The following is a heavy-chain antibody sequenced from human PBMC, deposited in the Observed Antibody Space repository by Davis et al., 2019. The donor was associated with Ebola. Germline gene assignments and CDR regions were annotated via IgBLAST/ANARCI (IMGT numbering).Heavy chain of an antibody. D-gene: IGHD6-19*01. J-gene: IGHJ5*02. CDR1: GFTVSSNY. CDR3: ARVVYSSGWDSNWFDP. Sequence: GESLKISCAASGFTVSSNYMSWVRQAPGKGLEWVSVIYSGGSTYYADSVKGRFTISRDNSKNTLYLQMNSLRAEDTAVYYCARVVYSSGWDSNWFDPWGQGTLVTVSS. CDR2: IYSGGST. V-gene: IGHV3-53*01.